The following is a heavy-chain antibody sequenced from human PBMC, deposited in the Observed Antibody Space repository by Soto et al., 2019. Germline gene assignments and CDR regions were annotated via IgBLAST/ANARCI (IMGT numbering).Heavy chain of an antibody. J-gene: IGHJ4*02. CDR1: GYTLTEVS. CDR3: AKGDSRSLLDY. V-gene: IGHV1-24*01. CDR2: LDPEDGET. D-gene: IGHD6-13*01. Sequence: ASVKVSCKISGYTLTEVSMHWVRQPPGKGLEWMGGLDPEDGETIYAQNFQGRVTMTEDTSTDTAYMELSSLRSEDTAVYYCAKGDSRSLLDYWGQGALVTVSS.